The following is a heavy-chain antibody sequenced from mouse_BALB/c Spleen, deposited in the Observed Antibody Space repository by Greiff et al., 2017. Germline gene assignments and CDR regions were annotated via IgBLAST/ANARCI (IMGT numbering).Heavy chain of an antibody. CDR3: AQGPPWFAY. J-gene: IGHJ3*01. Sequence: EVKVVESGGGLVQPGGSRKLSCAASGFTFSSFGMHWVRQAPEKGLEWVAYISSGSSTIYYADTVKGRFTISRDNPKNTLFLQMTSLRSEDTAMYYCAQGPPWFAYWGQGTLVTVSA. CDR2: ISSGSSTI. V-gene: IGHV5-17*02. CDR1: GFTFSSFG.